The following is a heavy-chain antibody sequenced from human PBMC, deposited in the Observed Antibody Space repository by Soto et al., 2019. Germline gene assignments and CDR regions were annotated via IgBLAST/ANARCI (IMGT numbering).Heavy chain of an antibody. CDR2: INHIGTT. Sequence: QVQLQQWGAGLLKPSETLSLTCAVYGGSFSGYYWSWIRQPPGKGLEWIGEINHIGTTNYNPSLKSRVTTSVVMSKNQFSLKLSSVTAADTAVYYCATQNVRLLEWLGKNLYYMDVWGKGTTVTVSS. V-gene: IGHV4-34*01. J-gene: IGHJ6*03. D-gene: IGHD3-3*01. CDR3: ATQNVRLLEWLGKNLYYMDV. CDR1: GGSFSGYY.